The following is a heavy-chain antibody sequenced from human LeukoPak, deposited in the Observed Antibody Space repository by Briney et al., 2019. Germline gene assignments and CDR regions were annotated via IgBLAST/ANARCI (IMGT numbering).Heavy chain of an antibody. CDR3: ARDLSGSLYFDY. Sequence: SETLSLTCTVSGASISPYYWNRIRQSAGKGLEWIGRLYPSGSSDYNPSLKSRVTMSVDTSKNQFSLKVTSVTAADTAIYFCARDLSGSLYFDYWGHGILVTVSA. CDR2: LYPSGSS. CDR1: GASISPYY. J-gene: IGHJ4*01. V-gene: IGHV4-4*07. D-gene: IGHD3-10*01.